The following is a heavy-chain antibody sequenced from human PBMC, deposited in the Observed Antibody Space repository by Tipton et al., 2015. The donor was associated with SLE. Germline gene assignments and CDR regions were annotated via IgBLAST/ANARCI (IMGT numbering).Heavy chain of an antibody. CDR1: GFTFSSYSMN. CDR3: ASSKTGTTNAFDY. D-gene: IGHD1-7*01. Sequence: LRLSCAASGFTFSSYSMNWVRQAPGKGLEWIGSIYYSGSTYYNPSLKSRVTISVDTSKNQFSLKLSSVTAADTAVYYCASSKTGTTNAFDYWGQGTLVTVSS. V-gene: IGHV4-59*05. CDR2: IYYSGST. J-gene: IGHJ4*02.